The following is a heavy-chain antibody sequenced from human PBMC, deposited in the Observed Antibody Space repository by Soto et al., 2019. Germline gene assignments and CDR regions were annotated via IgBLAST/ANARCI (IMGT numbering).Heavy chain of an antibody. CDR2: ISGSGGST. CDR3: AKVFRPYGDPRRGAFDI. D-gene: IGHD4-17*01. CDR1: GFAFSSYA. J-gene: IGHJ3*02. V-gene: IGHV3-23*01. Sequence: GGSLRLSCAASGFAFSSYAMSWFRQAPGKGLEWVSAISGSGGSTYYADSVKGRFTISRDNSKNTLYLQMNSLRAEDTAVYYCAKVFRPYGDPRRGAFDIWGQGTMVTVSS.